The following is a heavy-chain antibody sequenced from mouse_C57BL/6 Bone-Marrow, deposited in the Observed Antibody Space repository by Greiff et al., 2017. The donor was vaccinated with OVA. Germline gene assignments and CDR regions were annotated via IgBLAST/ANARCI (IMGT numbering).Heavy chain of an antibody. CDR1: GFNFKDYY. V-gene: IGHV14-2*01. CDR2: IDPEDGET. CDR3: ARRGAYRNYEG. Sequence: VQLQQSGAELVKPGASVKLSCTASGFNFKDYYMHWVKQRPEQGLEWIGRIDPEDGETKYAPKFKGKATITADTPSNTAYLQLSSLTTEDTADYYCARRGAYRNYEGWGQGTLVTVSA. D-gene: IGHD2-5*01. J-gene: IGHJ3*01.